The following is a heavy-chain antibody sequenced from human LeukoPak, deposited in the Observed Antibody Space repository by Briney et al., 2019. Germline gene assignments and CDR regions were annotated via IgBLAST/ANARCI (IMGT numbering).Heavy chain of an antibody. J-gene: IGHJ5*02. CDR1: GYTFTSYD. CDR3: ARGGYDFWSGYYVNWFDP. Sequence: ASVKVSCKASGYTFTSYDINWVRQATGQGLEWMGWMNPNSGNTGYAQKFQGRVTMTRNTSISTAYMELSSLRSEDTAVYYCARGGYDFWSGYYVNWFDPWGQGTLVTVSS. D-gene: IGHD3-3*01. CDR2: MNPNSGNT. V-gene: IGHV1-8*01.